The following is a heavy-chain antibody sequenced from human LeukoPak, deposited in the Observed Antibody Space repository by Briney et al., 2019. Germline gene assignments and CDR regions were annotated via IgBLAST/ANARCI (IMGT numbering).Heavy chain of an antibody. CDR1: GGTFSSNA. J-gene: IGHJ1*01. D-gene: IGHD3-16*01. V-gene: IGHV1-69*04. CDR3: AREGGGGNFRH. Sequence: GASVKVSCKVSGGTFSSNAISWIRLAPGQGLEWMGRNIPVLDSVNYAQKFQGRVSIIADTSASTAYMELTSLTSEDTALYFCAREGGGGNFRHWGQGTLVTVSS. CDR2: NIPVLDSV.